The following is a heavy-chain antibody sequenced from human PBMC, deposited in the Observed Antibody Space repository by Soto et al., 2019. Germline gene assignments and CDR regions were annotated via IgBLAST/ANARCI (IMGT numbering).Heavy chain of an antibody. CDR1: GFTFRNYA. D-gene: IGHD3-22*01. CDR3: ARDPLYFFDRIGYFHY. CDR2: IVGSGGSP. J-gene: IGHJ4*02. V-gene: IGHV3-23*01. Sequence: GGSLRLSCAASGFTFRNYAMSWVRQAPGKGLEWVSSIVGSGGSPYYADSVKGRFTISRDNSENTLFLDMNSLRADDTAVYYCARDPLYFFDRIGYFHYWGQGTLVTVSS.